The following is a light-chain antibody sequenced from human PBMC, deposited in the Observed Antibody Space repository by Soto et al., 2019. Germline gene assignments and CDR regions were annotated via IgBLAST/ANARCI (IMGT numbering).Light chain of an antibody. V-gene: IGKV1-6*01. Sequence: AIQMTQSPSSLSASVGDRVTITFRASQGIRNDLGWYQQKPGKATKLLIYAASSLQSGVPSRFSGSGSGTDFTITISSLQPEDFGTYYCLQDYYYPYTFGQGTKLEIK. CDR1: QGIRND. CDR2: AAS. CDR3: LQDYYYPYT. J-gene: IGKJ2*01.